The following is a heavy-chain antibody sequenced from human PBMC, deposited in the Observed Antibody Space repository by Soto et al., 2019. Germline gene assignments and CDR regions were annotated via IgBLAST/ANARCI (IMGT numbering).Heavy chain of an antibody. CDR2: IYYSGNT. V-gene: IGHV4-30-4*01. CDR1: XXSXXXXXXY. CDR3: ASSSLYGMDV. Sequence: LSLTXSLXXXSXXXXXXYXXXLRQPPGKGLEWIGNIYYSGNTYYNPSLKSRLIISIDTSKNQFSLKVGSVTAADTAVYYCASSSLYGMDVWGQGTRVTVSS. J-gene: IGHJ6*02.